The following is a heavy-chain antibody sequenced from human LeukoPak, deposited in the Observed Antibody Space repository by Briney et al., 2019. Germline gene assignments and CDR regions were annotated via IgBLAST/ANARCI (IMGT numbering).Heavy chain of an antibody. CDR1: GGSISRDY. J-gene: IGHJ6*02. V-gene: IGHV4-59*12. D-gene: IGHD6-19*01. Sequence: SETLSLTCTVSGGSISRDYWSWIRQPPGKGLEWIGYIYYTGSTNYNPSLKSRVTISVDTSKNQFSLKLSSVTAADTAVYYCARDSSGWYPGYYGMDVWGQGTTVIVSS. CDR2: IYYTGST. CDR3: ARDSSGWYPGYYGMDV.